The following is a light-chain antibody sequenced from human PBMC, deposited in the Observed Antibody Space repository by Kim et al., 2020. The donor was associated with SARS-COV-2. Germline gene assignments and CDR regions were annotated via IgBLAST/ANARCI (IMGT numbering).Light chain of an antibody. J-gene: IGKJ4*01. CDR3: QQYKTYPVT. CDR2: AAS. CDR1: QGISSY. Sequence: SASVGDRVTITCRASQGISSYLAWYQQKPGKAPKLLIYAASTLQSGVPSRFSGSGSGTEFTLTISSLQPDDFATYYCQQYKTYPVTFGGGTKLEIK. V-gene: IGKV1-9*01.